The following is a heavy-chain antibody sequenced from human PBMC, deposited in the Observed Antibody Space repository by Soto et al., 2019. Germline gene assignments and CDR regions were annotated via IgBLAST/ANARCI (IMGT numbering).Heavy chain of an antibody. J-gene: IGHJ6*02. CDR1: GDTFTGYY. CDR3: ARAEDKLMKYNFYHLGMDV. Sequence: ASVKVSCKASGDTFTGYYRHWVRQAPGQGLEWMGWINPDSGGTKFAQKFQGRVTMTRDTSISTAYLDLSRLTSDDTAVYYCARAEDKLMKYNFYHLGMDVWGQGTTVTVSS. V-gene: IGHV1-2*02. CDR2: INPDSGGT. D-gene: IGHD1-1*01.